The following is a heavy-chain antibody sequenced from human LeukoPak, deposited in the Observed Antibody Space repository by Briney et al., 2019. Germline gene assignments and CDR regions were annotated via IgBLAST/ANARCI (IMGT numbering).Heavy chain of an antibody. CDR3: AKDRDWNYFDY. CDR1: GFTFSSYG. Sequence: QSGGSLRLSCAASGFTFSSYGMHWVRQAPGKGLEWVAVISYDGSNKYYADSVKGRFTISRDNSKNTLYLQMNSLRAEDTAVYYCAKDRDWNYFDYWGQGTLVTVSS. CDR2: ISYDGSNK. D-gene: IGHD3/OR15-3a*01. V-gene: IGHV3-30*18. J-gene: IGHJ4*02.